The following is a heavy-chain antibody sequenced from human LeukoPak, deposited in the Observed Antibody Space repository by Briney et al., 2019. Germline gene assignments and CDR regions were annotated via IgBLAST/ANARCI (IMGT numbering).Heavy chain of an antibody. CDR3: ARTPPFYDFWSGYSNSYYFDY. CDR2: INHSGST. V-gene: IGHV4-34*01. Sequence: PSETLSLTCAVYGGSFSGYYWSWIRQPPGKGLEWIGEINHSGSTNYNPSLKSRVTISVDTSKNQFSLKLSSVTAVDTAVYYCARTPPFYDFWSGYSNSYYFDYWGQGTLVTVSS. CDR1: GGSFSGYY. D-gene: IGHD3-3*01. J-gene: IGHJ4*02.